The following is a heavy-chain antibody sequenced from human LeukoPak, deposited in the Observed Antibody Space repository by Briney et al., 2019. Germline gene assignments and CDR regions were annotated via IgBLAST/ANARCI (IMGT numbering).Heavy chain of an antibody. CDR1: GFTFSSYS. Sequence: PGGSLRLSCAASGFTFSSYSMNWVRQAPGKGLEWVSSISSSSSYIYYADSVKGRFTISRDNAKNSLYLQMNSLRAEDTAVYYCARDHPELSGVYYYYYSMDVWGQGTTVTVSS. V-gene: IGHV3-21*01. CDR2: ISSSSSYI. D-gene: IGHD1-14*01. J-gene: IGHJ6*02. CDR3: ARDHPELSGVYYYYYSMDV.